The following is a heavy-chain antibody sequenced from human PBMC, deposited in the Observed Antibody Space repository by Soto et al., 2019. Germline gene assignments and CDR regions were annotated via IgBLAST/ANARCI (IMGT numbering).Heavy chain of an antibody. CDR1: GFTFSMYS. Sequence: PGGSLRLSCEVSGFTFSMYSMSWVRQSPGKGLEWVAKIPQDGVDGHYADSVKGRFTISRDNGKNSLYLQLNNLRAEDTAVYYCARGVSQGMDVWGQGTTVTVSS. V-gene: IGHV3-7*03. J-gene: IGHJ6*02. CDR3: ARGVSQGMDV. CDR2: IPQDGVDG.